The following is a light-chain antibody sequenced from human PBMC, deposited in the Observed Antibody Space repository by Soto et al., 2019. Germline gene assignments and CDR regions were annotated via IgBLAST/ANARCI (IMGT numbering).Light chain of an antibody. CDR3: QQYYSTPHT. Sequence: DIVMTQSPDSLAVSLGERATINCKSSQSVLYSSNNKNYLAWYQQKPGQPPKLLIYWASTRESGVPDRFSGSGSGTDFTLPISSLQAEDVAVYYCQQYYSTPHTFVGGTKVDIK. V-gene: IGKV4-1*01. CDR1: QSVLYSSNNKNY. CDR2: WAS. J-gene: IGKJ4*01.